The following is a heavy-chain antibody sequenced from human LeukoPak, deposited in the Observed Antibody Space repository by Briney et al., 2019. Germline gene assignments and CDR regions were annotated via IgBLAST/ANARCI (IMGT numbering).Heavy chain of an antibody. D-gene: IGHD3-10*01. CDR2: IYYSGST. CDR3: ARGAFGELFVPWDAFDI. Sequence: PSETLSLTCTVSGGSISSYYWSWIRQPPGKGLEGVGYIYYSGSTNYNPSLKSRVTISVDTSKNQFSLKLSSVTAADTAVYYCARGAFGELFVPWDAFDIWGQGTMVTVSS. CDR1: GGSISSYY. V-gene: IGHV4-59*01. J-gene: IGHJ3*02.